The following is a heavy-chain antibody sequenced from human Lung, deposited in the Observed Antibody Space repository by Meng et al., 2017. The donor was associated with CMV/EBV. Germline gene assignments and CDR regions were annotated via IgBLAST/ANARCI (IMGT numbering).Heavy chain of an antibody. CDR3: AIRYSGFEDVSYFDY. D-gene: IGHD5-12*01. CDR1: GFTLSSYG. Sequence: GGPXRLXCAMSGFTLSSYGMHWVRQAPGKGLEWVAVIRYDGSKTYYADSVKGRFTISRDNSKNTLYLQMNSLRAEDTAVYSCAIRYSGFEDVSYFDYWGQGXLVTVSS. J-gene: IGHJ4*02. CDR2: IRYDGSKT. V-gene: IGHV3-30*02.